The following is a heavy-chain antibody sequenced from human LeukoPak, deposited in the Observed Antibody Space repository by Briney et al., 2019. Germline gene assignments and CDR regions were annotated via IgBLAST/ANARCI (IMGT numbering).Heavy chain of an antibody. CDR2: ISGSGGST. CDR3: AKPKLKQDAFDI. V-gene: IGHV3-23*01. Sequence: GGSLRLSCAASGLTFSSYAMSWVRQAPGKGLEWVSAISGSGGSTYYADPVKGRFTISRDNSKNTLYLQMNSLRAEDTAVYYCAKPKLKQDAFDIWGQGTMVTVSS. J-gene: IGHJ3*02. CDR1: GLTFSSYA. D-gene: IGHD2-15*01.